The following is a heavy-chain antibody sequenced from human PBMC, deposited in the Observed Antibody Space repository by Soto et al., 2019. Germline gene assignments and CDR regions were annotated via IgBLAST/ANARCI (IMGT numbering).Heavy chain of an antibody. CDR3: AAEGRGSGSYYGSNYYYYYGMDV. CDR1: GFTFTSSA. V-gene: IGHV1-58*01. J-gene: IGHJ6*02. CDR2: IVVGSGNT. D-gene: IGHD3-10*01. Sequence: ASVKVSCKASGFTFTSSAVQWVRQARGQRLEWIGWIVVGSGNTNYAKKFQERVTITRDMSTSTAYMELSSLRSEGTAVYYCAAEGRGSGSYYGSNYYYYYGMDVWGQGTTVTVSS.